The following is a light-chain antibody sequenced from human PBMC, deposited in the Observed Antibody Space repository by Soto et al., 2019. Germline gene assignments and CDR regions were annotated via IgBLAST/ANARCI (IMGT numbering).Light chain of an antibody. CDR2: DVS. Sequence: QSALTQPRSVSGSPGQSVTISCTGTSSDVGGYNYVSWYQQHPGKAPKLMIYDVSKRPSGVPDRFSGSKSGNTASLTISGLQAEDEADYYCCSYAGSYTPWVFGGATKLTVL. CDR1: SSDVGGYNY. CDR3: CSYAGSYTPWV. V-gene: IGLV2-11*01. J-gene: IGLJ3*02.